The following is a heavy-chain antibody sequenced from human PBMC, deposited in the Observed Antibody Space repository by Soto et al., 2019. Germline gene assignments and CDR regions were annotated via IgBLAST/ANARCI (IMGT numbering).Heavy chain of an antibody. CDR2: IGANGGGT. D-gene: IGHD4-17*01. J-gene: IGHJ3*01. V-gene: IGHV3-23*01. Sequence: EVQLLKPGGGLVQTGGSLRLSCAASGFTFSSFFMSWVRQAPGKGLDWVSGIGANGGGTYYADSVKGRFIISRDNSKNTLYLQMNSLRAEDTAVYYFAADPNGEYLGAFDFWGQKTMDTVSS. CDR3: AADPNGEYLGAFDF. CDR1: GFTFSSFF.